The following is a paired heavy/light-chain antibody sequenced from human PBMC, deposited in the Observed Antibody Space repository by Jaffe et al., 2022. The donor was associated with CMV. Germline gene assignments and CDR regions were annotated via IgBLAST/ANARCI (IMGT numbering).Heavy chain of an antibody. CDR3: ASFRYYDYVWGSYRQENYFDY. CDR2: ISYDGSNK. D-gene: IGHD3-16*02. CDR1: GFTFSSYG. J-gene: IGHJ4*02. Sequence: QVQLVESGGGVVQPGRSLRLSCAASGFTFSSYGMHWVRQAPGKGLEWVAVISYDGSNKYYADSVKGRFTISRDNSKNTLYLQMNSLRAEDTAVYYCASFRYYDYVWGSYRQENYFDYWGQGTLVTVSS. V-gene: IGHV3-30*03.
Light chain of an antibody. CDR1: SSNIGSNT. J-gene: IGLJ3*02. CDR3: AAWDDSLNGHWV. Sequence: QSVLTQPPSASGTPGQRVTISCSGSSSNIGSNTVNWYQQLPGTAPKLLIYSNNQRPSGVPDRFSGSKSGTSASLAISGLQSEDEADYYCAAWDDSLNGHWVFGGGTKLTVL. CDR2: SNN. V-gene: IGLV1-44*01.